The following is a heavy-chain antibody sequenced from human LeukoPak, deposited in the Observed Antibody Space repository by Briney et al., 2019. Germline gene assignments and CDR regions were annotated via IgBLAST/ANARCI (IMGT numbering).Heavy chain of an antibody. CDR2: IYHSGST. V-gene: IGHV4-38-2*01. CDR1: GYSISSDSY. Sequence: SETLCLTCAVSGYSISSDSYGGWSRQPPGRVREGIGSIYHSGSTNYNTSLKRRVTISGDTSKKQFSLKLSSVTAADTAVYYCASVRSGHYTFWDYWGQGTLVTVSS. D-gene: IGHD3-3*01. CDR3: ASVRSGHYTFWDY. J-gene: IGHJ4*02.